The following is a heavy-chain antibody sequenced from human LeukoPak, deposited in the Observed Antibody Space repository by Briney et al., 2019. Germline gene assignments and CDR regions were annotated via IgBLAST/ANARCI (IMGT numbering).Heavy chain of an antibody. CDR3: TTNAGVTNGVLFDY. J-gene: IGHJ4*02. CDR2: IVGRGDVT. V-gene: IGHV3-23*01. Sequence: GGSLRLSCTASGFTFNSYTMSWVRQAQGRGMEWISAIVGRGDVTDHADSVKGRFTVSRDNSRNTLYLQMNSLRVEDTAVYYCTTNAGVTNGVLFDYWGLGTLVTVSS. CDR1: GFTFNSYT. D-gene: IGHD3-10*01.